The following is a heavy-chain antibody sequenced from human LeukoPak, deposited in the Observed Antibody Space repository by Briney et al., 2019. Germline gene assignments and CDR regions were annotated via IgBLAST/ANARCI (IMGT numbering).Heavy chain of an antibody. J-gene: IGHJ6*02. D-gene: IGHD2-21*02. CDR2: INPNSGGT. CDR1: GYTFTGYY. V-gene: IGHV1-2*06. Sequence: ASVKVSCTASGYTFTGYYMHWARQAPGQGLEWMGRINPNSGGTNYAQKFQGRVTMTRDTSISTAYMELSRLRSDDTAVYYCALCGGDCYFELFGLDAYYYYGMDVWGQGTTVTVSS. CDR3: ALCGGDCYFELFGLDAYYYYGMDV.